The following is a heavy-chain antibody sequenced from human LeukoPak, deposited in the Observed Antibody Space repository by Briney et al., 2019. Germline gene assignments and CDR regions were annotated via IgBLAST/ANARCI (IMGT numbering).Heavy chain of an antibody. D-gene: IGHD3-22*01. CDR2: INSDGSTI. J-gene: IGHJ4*02. V-gene: IGHV3-74*01. CDR3: ARDLELVYYDSSGYDY. Sequence: TGGSLRLSCAASGFTFSAYWMHWVRQAPGKGLVWVSRINSDGSTINYADSVKGRFTISRDNAKNTLYLQMNILRAEDTAVYYCARDLELVYYDSSGYDYWGRGTQVIVSS. CDR1: GFTFSAYW.